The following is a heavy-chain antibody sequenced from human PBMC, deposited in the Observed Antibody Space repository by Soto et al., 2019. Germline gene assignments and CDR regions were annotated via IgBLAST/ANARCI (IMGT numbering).Heavy chain of an antibody. Sequence: PSETLSLTCAVYGGSFSGYYWSWIRQPPGKGLEWIGEINHSGSTNYNPSLKSRVTISVDTSKNQFSLKLSSVTAADMAVYYCARGLSIYSVVVPAAMVNWFDPWGQGTLVTVSS. J-gene: IGHJ5*02. D-gene: IGHD2-2*01. CDR2: INHSGST. V-gene: IGHV4-34*01. CDR3: ARGLSIYSVVVPAAMVNWFDP. CDR1: GGSFSGYY.